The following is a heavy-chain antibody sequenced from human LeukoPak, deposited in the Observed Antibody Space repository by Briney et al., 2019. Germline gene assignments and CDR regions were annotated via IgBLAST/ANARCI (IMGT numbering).Heavy chain of an antibody. D-gene: IGHD3-3*01. CDR2: IYTSGST. V-gene: IGHV4-4*07. CDR1: GGAISSYY. J-gene: IGHJ5*02. CDR3: ASSLRSPHYDFWSGYWYWYDP. Sequence: SETLSLTCTVSGGAISSYYWSWIRQPAGKGLEWIGRIYTSGSTNYNPSLKSRVTMSVDTSKNQFSLKLSSVTAADTAVYYCASSLRSPHYDFWSGYWYWYDPWGQGTLVTVSS.